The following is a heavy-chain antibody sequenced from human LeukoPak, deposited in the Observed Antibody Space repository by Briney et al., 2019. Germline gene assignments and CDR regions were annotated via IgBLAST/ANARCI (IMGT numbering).Heavy chain of an antibody. CDR1: GFPFSGYW. V-gene: IGHV3-74*01. CDR3: ARSASGYDA. D-gene: IGHD5-12*01. Sequence: GGSLRLSCAASGFPFSGYWMHWVRQAPGKGLVWVSRIDDDGAGTTYADSVKGRFTISRDNAKNTLYLQINSLRVEDTAVYYCARSASGYDAWGQGTLVTVSS. J-gene: IGHJ5*02. CDR2: IDDDGAGT.